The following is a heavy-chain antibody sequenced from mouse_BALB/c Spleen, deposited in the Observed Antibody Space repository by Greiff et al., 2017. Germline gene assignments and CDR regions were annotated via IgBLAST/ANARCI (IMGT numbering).Heavy chain of an antibody. J-gene: IGHJ3*01. CDR1: GFSLTSYG. V-gene: IGHV2-2*02. CDR2: IWSGGST. CDR3: ARNYYYGSEGFAY. D-gene: IGHD1-1*01. Sequence: VQLQQSGPGLVQPSQSLSITCTVSGFSLTSYGVHWVRQSPGKGLEWLGVIWSGGSTDYNAAFISRLSISKDNSKSQVFFKMNSRQANDTAIYDCARNYYYGSEGFAYGGQGTLVTVSA.